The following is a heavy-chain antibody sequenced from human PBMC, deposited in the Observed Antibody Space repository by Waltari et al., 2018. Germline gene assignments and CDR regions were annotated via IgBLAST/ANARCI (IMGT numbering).Heavy chain of an antibody. CDR1: GFNLRRFW. Sequence: EVQLVESGGGLVQPGGSLRLSCAASGFNLRRFWMSWVRQATGKGPEWVANIMTDGSEEYYVDSVRGRFTISRDNAKNSLYLQMNSLRPEDTAVYYCARDQWFAFDIWGHGTMVTVSS. D-gene: IGHD3-22*01. V-gene: IGHV3-7*01. J-gene: IGHJ3*02. CDR2: IMTDGSEE. CDR3: ARDQWFAFDI.